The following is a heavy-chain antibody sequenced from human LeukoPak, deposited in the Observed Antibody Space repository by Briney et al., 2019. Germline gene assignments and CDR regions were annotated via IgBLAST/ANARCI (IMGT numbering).Heavy chain of an antibody. CDR2: IRFDGANK. CDR3: TKPFNTDYSNFYYMDV. V-gene: IGHV3-30*02. D-gene: IGHD4-11*01. J-gene: IGHJ6*03. CDR1: GFTFSTYG. Sequence: GGSLRLSCAASGFTFSTYGMHWVRQAPGKGLEWVKFIRFDGANKYYADSVKGRFTISRDNSKNTLYLQMNSLRAEDTAVYYCTKPFNTDYSNFYYMDVWGIGTTVTVSS.